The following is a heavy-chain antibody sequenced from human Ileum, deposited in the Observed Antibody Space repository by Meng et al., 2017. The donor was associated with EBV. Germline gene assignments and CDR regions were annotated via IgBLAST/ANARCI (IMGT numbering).Heavy chain of an antibody. Sequence: VRIRGSAQDRVKLSGTRSLTCAGTGGSIGGSNGWSWVRQPPGKGLEWIGEIYHSGSTNYNPSLKSRVTISVDKSKNQFSLKLSSVTAADTAVYYCASFPPPGKQWLVTDYWGQGTLVTVSS. J-gene: IGHJ4*02. CDR1: GGSIGGSNG. V-gene: IGHV4-4*02. D-gene: IGHD6-19*01. CDR2: IYHSGST. CDR3: ASFPPPGKQWLVTDY.